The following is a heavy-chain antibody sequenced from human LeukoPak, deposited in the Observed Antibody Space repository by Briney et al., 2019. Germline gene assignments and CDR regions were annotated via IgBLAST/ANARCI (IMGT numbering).Heavy chain of an antibody. CDR2: IKQDGSER. D-gene: IGHD2-2*01. CDR3: ARRGRAAAMPFDY. V-gene: IGHV3-7*03. J-gene: IGHJ4*02. CDR1: GFSMSVYW. Sequence: GGSLRLSCEASGFSMSVYWMSWVRQAPGKGLEWVGNIKQDGSERNYVDSVKGRFTISRDNAKKSLYLQMDSLRAEDAAVYYCARRGRAAAMPFDYWGQGTLVTVSS.